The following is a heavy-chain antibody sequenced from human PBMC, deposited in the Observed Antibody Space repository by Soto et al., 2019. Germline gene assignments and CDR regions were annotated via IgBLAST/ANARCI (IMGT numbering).Heavy chain of an antibody. D-gene: IGHD6-25*01. J-gene: IGHJ4*02. CDR3: ARDGVAAGNINFDY. CDR1: GYTFTNYA. CDR2: INGGNGNT. V-gene: IGHV1-3*01. Sequence: ASVKVSCKASGYTFTNYAMHWVRQAPGQRLEWMGWINGGNGNTKYSPKFQDRVTITRDTSASTAYMELSSLRSEDTALYYCARDGVAAGNINFDYWGQGTLVTVSS.